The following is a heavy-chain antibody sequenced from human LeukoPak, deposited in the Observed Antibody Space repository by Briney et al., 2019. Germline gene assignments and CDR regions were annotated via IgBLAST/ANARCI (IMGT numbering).Heavy chain of an antibody. Sequence: ASVKVSCKASGYTLTSHGISWVRQAPGQGLEWMGWISAYNGHTNYAQKFQGRVTITADKSTSTAYMELSSLRSEDTAVYYCARDRSGYSYGILDYWGQGTLVTVSS. CDR2: ISAYNGHT. D-gene: IGHD5-18*01. J-gene: IGHJ4*02. V-gene: IGHV1-18*01. CDR3: ARDRSGYSYGILDY. CDR1: GYTLTSHG.